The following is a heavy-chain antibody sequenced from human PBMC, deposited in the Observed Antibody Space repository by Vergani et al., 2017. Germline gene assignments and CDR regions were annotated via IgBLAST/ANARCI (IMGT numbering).Heavy chain of an antibody. J-gene: IGHJ5*02. CDR2: ISWNSNSI. CDR1: GFTSAGYA. CDR3: AKNLGTSSGGGWFDP. V-gene: IGHV3-9*02. Sequence: EVQLEESGGGLVLPGRSLRLSCVASGFTSAGYAMHWVRQAPGKSLEWVSGISWNSNSIGYADSVKGSFTISRDKAKNSLYLQMNSLIAEDTALYYCAKNLGTSSGGGWFDPWGQGTLDTVSS. D-gene: IGHD6-6*01.